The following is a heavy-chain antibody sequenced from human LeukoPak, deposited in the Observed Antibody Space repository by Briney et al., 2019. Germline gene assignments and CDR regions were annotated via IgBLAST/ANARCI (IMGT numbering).Heavy chain of an antibody. CDR2: ISGSGGST. Sequence: PGGSLRLSCAASGFTFSSYAMSWVRQVPGKGLEWVSAISGSGGSTYYADSVKGRFTISRDNSKNTLYLQMNSLRAEDTAVYYCAKDLVDIVATSWFDPWGQGTLVTVSS. J-gene: IGHJ5*02. CDR1: GFTFSSYA. CDR3: AKDLVDIVATSWFDP. V-gene: IGHV3-23*01. D-gene: IGHD5-12*01.